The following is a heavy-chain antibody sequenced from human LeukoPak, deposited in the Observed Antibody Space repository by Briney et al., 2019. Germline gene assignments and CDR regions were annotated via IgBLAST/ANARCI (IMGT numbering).Heavy chain of an antibody. Sequence: TGGSLRLSCAASGFTFSSYAMHWVRQAPEKGLEYVSAISSNGGSTYYANSVKGRFTISRDNSKNTLYLQMGSLRAEDMAVYYCARGGGIQLWLRLDYWGQGTLVTVSS. V-gene: IGHV3-64*01. CDR2: ISSNGGST. CDR1: GFTFSSYA. J-gene: IGHJ4*02. D-gene: IGHD5-18*01. CDR3: ARGGGIQLWLRLDY.